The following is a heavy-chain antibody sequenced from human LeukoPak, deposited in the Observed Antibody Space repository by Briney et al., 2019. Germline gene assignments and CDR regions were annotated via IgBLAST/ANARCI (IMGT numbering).Heavy chain of an antibody. CDR3: AKTTGYYDY. Sequence: GGSLRLSCAASGFTFSSYAMTWVRQAPGKGLEWVSAISGGGITYYADSVKGRFTISRDNSKNTLYLQMDSLRAEDTAVYYCAKTTGYYDYWGQGTLVTVSS. D-gene: IGHD1-1*01. CDR1: GFTFSSYA. J-gene: IGHJ4*02. CDR2: ISGGGIT. V-gene: IGHV3-23*01.